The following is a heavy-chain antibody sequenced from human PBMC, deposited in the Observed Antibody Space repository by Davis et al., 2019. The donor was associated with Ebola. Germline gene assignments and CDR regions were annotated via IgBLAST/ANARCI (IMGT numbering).Heavy chain of an antibody. CDR2: IYYSGLT. CDR1: RGSILSSSSY. CDR3: ARQGWSGYSLRHWLDP. J-gene: IGHJ5*02. D-gene: IGHD3-3*01. V-gene: IGHV4-39*01. Sequence: MPSETLSLTCTVSRGSILSSSSYWGWIRQPPRKGLEWIGSIYYSGLTYYNPSLKSRVTISVDTSKNQFSLKLRSVTAADTAVYYCARQGWSGYSLRHWLDPWGRGTLVTVSS.